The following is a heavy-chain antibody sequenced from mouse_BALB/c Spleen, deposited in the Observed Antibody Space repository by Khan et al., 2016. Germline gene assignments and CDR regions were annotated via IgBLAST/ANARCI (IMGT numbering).Heavy chain of an antibody. CDR2: INPDSSTI. Sequence: EVQLQESGGGLVQPGGSLKLSCAASGFDFSRYWMSWVRQAPGKGLEWIGEINPDSSTINYTPSLKDKFIISRYNAKNTLYLQMSKVRSEDTALYYCARLHYYGRFAYWGQGTLVTVSA. J-gene: IGHJ3*01. CDR1: GFDFSRYW. D-gene: IGHD1-2*01. CDR3: ARLHYYGRFAY. V-gene: IGHV4-1*02.